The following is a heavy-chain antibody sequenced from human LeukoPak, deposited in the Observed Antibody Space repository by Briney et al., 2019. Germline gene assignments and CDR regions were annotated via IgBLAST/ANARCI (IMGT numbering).Heavy chain of an antibody. D-gene: IGHD3-9*01. CDR2: INPNSGGT. CDR1: GYTFTGYY. J-gene: IGHJ4*02. Sequence: ASVKVSCXASGYTFTGYYMHWVRQAAGQGLEWMGRINPNSGGTNYAQKFQGRVTMTRDTSISTAYMELSRLRSDDTAVYYCARVGLRYFDWLVYWGQGTLVTVSS. CDR3: ARVGLRYFDWLVY. V-gene: IGHV1-2*06.